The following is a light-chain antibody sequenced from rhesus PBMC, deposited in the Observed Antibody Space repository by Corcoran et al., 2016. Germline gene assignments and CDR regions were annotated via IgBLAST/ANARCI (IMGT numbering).Light chain of an antibody. CDR2: DVS. CDR3: SSYGSSYIYM. CDR1: SSDIGGFKR. J-gene: IGLJ1*01. Sequence: QAAPTQSPSVSGSPGQSVTISCTGTSSDIGGFKRVSWYQHPPGKAPKIMIYDVSKRPSGISDRFSGSKSANTASLTIPGLQAEDEADYYCSSYGSSYIYMFGGGTRLTVL. V-gene: IGLV2-13*03.